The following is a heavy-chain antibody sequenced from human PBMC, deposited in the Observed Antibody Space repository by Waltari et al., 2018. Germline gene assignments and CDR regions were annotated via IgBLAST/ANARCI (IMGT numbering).Heavy chain of an antibody. CDR1: GGTFSSYA. Sequence: QVQLVQSGAEVKKPGSSVKVSCKASGGTFSSYAISWVRQAPGQGLEWMGGILPILGIANYAQKFQGRVRMTEDKSTSTAYMELSSLRSEDTAVYYCAHYDSSGYYYEDWFDPWGQGTLVTVSS. CDR2: ILPILGIA. V-gene: IGHV1-69*10. D-gene: IGHD3-22*01. J-gene: IGHJ5*02. CDR3: AHYDSSGYYYEDWFDP.